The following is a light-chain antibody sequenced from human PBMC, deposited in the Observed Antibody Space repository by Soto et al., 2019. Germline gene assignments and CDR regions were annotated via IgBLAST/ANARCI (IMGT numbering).Light chain of an antibody. CDR1: QDINKY. V-gene: IGKV1-33*01. J-gene: IGKJ5*01. CDR3: QQYNNLIT. Sequence: DIQMTQSPSSLSASVGDRVTITCQASQDINKYLNWYQQRPGKAPKLLIYDASNLQTGVPSRFSGSGSGTDFTFTISSLQPEDIATYYCQQYNNLITFGQGTRLEIK. CDR2: DAS.